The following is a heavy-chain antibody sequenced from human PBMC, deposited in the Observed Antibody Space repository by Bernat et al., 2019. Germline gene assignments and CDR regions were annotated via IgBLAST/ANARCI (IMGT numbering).Heavy chain of an antibody. V-gene: IGHV3-15*07. D-gene: IGHD3-3*01. J-gene: IGHJ4*02. CDR1: GFTFSNAW. Sequence: EMQLVESGGGFVKPGGSLRLSCAASGFTFSNAWMNWVRQAPGKGLEWVGRVKIKTDGETTDYAAPVKGRFTISRDDSKNTLYLQMNSLKTEDTAVYYCTTGSVEGGWGQGTLVTVSS. CDR3: TTGSVEGG. CDR2: VKIKTDGETT.